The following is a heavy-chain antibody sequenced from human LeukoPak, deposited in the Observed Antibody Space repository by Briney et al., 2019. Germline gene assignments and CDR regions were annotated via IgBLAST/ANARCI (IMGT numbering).Heavy chain of an antibody. V-gene: IGHV3-30*04. J-gene: IGHJ3*01. Sequence: SRGSLRLSCAASGFTFSCCAIHWVRQAPGRGLEWVAVISSDENTKFYADSVKGRFTVYRDNSKKTVWLQMNSLRAEDTAVYYCAREGVNSPDDTFDVWGQGTVVTVSS. CDR2: ISSDENTK. CDR1: GFTFSCCA. CDR3: AREGVNSPDDTFDV. D-gene: IGHD3-3*01.